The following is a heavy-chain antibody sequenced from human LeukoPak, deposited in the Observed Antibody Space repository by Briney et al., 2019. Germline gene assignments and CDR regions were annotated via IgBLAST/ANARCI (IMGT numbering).Heavy chain of an antibody. Sequence: PGGSLRLSCAASGFTFSSYSMNWVRQAPGKGLEWVSSISSSSSYIYYADSVRGRFTISRDNAKNSLYLQMNSLRAEDTAVYYSARDFYHDSSGSSFDYWGQGTLVTVSS. V-gene: IGHV3-21*01. CDR1: GFTFSSYS. CDR3: ARDFYHDSSGSSFDY. J-gene: IGHJ4*02. D-gene: IGHD3-22*01. CDR2: ISSSSSYI.